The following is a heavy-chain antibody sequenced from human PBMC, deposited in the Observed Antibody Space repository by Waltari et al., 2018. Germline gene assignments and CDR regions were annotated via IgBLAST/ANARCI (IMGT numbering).Heavy chain of an antibody. D-gene: IGHD6-13*01. J-gene: IGHJ4*02. CDR1: GGSISSSNW. V-gene: IGHV4-4*02. CDR3: ASPTYSSSWYYFDY. CDR2: IYHSGST. Sequence: QVQLQESGPGLVKPSGTLSLTCAVSGGSISSSNWWSWVGQPPGKGLEWIGEIYHSGSTNYNPSLNGRVTISVDKSKNQCSLKLSSVTAADTAVYYCASPTYSSSWYYFDYWGQGTLVTVSS.